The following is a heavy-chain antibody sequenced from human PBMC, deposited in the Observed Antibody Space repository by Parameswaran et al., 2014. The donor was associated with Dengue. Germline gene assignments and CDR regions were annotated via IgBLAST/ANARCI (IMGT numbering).Heavy chain of an antibody. V-gene: IGHV3-7*01. D-gene: IGHD2-21*02. J-gene: IGHJ4*02. Sequence: ESLKISCAASGFTFSSYWMSWVRQAPGKGLEWVANIKQDGSEKYYVDSVKGRCTISRDNAKNSLYLQMNSLRAEDTAVYYCARDRVTYLDYWGQGTLVTVSS. CDR2: IKQDGSEK. CDR1: GFTFSSYW. CDR3: ARDRVTYLDY.